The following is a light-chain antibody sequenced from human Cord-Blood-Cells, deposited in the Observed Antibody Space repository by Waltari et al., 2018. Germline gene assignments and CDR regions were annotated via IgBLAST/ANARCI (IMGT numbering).Light chain of an antibody. V-gene: IGLV2-11*01. CDR1: SSDVGGYNY. Sequence: QSALTQPRSVSGSPGQSVTISCTGTSSDVGGYNYVSWYQQHPVKAPKLMIYYVSKRPSGVPDRFSGSKAGNTASLTISGLQAEDEADYYCCSYAGSYTHWVFGGGTKLTVL. J-gene: IGLJ3*02. CDR2: YVS. CDR3: CSYAGSYTHWV.